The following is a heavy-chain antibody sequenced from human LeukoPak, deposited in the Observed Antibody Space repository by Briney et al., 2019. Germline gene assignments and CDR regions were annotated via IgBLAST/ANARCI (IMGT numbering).Heavy chain of an antibody. J-gene: IGHJ5*02. D-gene: IGHD6-19*01. CDR2: INHSGST. CDR3: ARGPRIAVAGRRSWFDP. Sequence: SETLSLTCAVYGGSFSGYYWNWIRQPPGKGLEWIGEINHSGSTSYNPSLKSRVTISVDTSKNQFSLKLSSVTAADTAVYYCARGPRIAVAGRRSWFDPWGQGTLVSVSS. V-gene: IGHV4-34*01. CDR1: GGSFSGYY.